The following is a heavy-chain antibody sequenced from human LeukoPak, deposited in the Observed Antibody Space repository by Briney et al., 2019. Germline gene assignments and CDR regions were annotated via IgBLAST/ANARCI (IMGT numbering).Heavy chain of an antibody. CDR3: ARARKWFGVKRGDETPAYFDY. CDR1: GYSISSGYY. J-gene: IGHJ4*02. V-gene: IGHV4-38-2*02. CDR2: MYHSGST. Sequence: SETLSLTCTVSGYSISSGYYWGWIRQPPGKGLEWIGSMYHSGSTYYKPSLKSRVTISLDTSKNQFSLKLRSVTAADTAVYYCARARKWFGVKRGDETPAYFDYWGQGTLVTVSS. D-gene: IGHD3-10*01.